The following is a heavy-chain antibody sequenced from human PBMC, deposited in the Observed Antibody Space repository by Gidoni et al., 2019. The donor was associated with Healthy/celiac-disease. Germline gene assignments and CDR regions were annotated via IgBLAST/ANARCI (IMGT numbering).Heavy chain of an antibody. D-gene: IGHD5-18*01. J-gene: IGHJ5*02. Sequence: EVQLVESGGGLVKPGGSLSLSCAASGFTFSTAWMCWVRQAPGQGLEWVGRIKSKTDGGTTDYAAPVKGRFTISRDDSKNTLYLQMNSLKTEDTAVYYCTTDIIQLWLLPQYNGFDPWGQGTLVTVSS. CDR1: GFTFSTAW. CDR3: TTDIIQLWLLPQYNGFDP. CDR2: IKSKTDGGTT. V-gene: IGHV3-15*01.